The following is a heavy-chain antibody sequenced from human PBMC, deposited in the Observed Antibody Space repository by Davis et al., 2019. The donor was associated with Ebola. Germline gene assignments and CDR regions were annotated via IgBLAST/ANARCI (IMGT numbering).Heavy chain of an antibody. J-gene: IGHJ4*02. CDR2: ISGSGGST. CDR1: GFTFSRYW. Sequence: GESLKISCAASGFTFSRYWMHWVRQAPGKGLEWVSGISGSGGSTYYEDSVKGRFTLSRDNSKSLLYLQMNRLRADDTAVYYCAKGDRTTLYYDTGDDYWGQGTLVTVSS. D-gene: IGHD3-22*01. V-gene: IGHV3-23*01. CDR3: AKGDRTTLYYDTGDDY.